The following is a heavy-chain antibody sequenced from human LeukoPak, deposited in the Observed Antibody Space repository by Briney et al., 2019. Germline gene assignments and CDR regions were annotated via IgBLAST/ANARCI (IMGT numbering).Heavy chain of an antibody. Sequence: GGSLRLSCAGSGFTFSSDAMSWVRQAPGKGLEWVSTISGSGGAGTYYADSVKGRFTVSRDNSRSTLYLPMNSLRAEDTAVYYCVKDRGGSPFYGMDVWGQGTTVTVSS. CDR2: ISGSGGAGT. CDR3: VKDRGGSPFYGMDV. D-gene: IGHD1-26*01. V-gene: IGHV3-23*01. J-gene: IGHJ6*02. CDR1: GFTFSSDA.